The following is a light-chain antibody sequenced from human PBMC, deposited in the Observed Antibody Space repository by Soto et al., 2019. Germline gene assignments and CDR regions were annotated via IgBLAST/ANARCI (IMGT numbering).Light chain of an antibody. J-gene: IGKJ3*01. V-gene: IGKV1-33*01. Sequence: DIQMTQSPSSLSASVGDRVTITCQASQNINNYLNWYQQKPGRAPKLLIYDASNLEAGVPSRFRGSGSGTDFSLSINNLQPEDFATYYCQQANSFPFTFGPGTKVDIK. CDR1: QNINNY. CDR3: QQANSFPFT. CDR2: DAS.